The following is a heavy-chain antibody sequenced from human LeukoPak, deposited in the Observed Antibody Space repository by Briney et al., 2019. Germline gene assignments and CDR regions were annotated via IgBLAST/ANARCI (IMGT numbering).Heavy chain of an antibody. V-gene: IGHV3-23*01. CDR3: AKGSFTMVQGVPSEHFQH. J-gene: IGHJ1*01. D-gene: IGHD3-10*01. CDR2: ISGSGGRV. Sequence: GGSLRLSCAASGFTFSSYAMSWVRQVPGQGLDWVSAISGSGGRVYYADSVKGRFNISRDNSKNTVSLQMNSLRPEDTAVYYCAKGSFTMVQGVPSEHFQHWGQGSLVIVSS. CDR1: GFTFSSYA.